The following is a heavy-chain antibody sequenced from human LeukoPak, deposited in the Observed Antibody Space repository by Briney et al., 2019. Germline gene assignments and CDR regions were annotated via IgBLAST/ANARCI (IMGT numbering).Heavy chain of an antibody. CDR3: SRSRPKFKDFDY. Sequence: PGESLRLSCAPPGFTFRKNITHWVRHAPGKGLGWGSLISSDGSTKDCADSVKGRFTISRDNSKNTLYLQMNSLRAEDTAVYYCSRSRPKFKDFDYWGQGTLVTVSS. CDR2: ISSDGSTK. J-gene: IGHJ4*02. CDR1: GFTFRKNI. V-gene: IGHV3-30*03.